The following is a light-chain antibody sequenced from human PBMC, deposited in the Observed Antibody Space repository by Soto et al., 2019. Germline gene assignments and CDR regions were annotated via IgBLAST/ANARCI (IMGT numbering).Light chain of an antibody. CDR1: ETVSSSF. J-gene: IGKJ1*01. V-gene: IGKV3-20*01. Sequence: DIVLTQSPGTLSLSPGERATLSCRASETVSSSFLAWYQQKPGQAPRLLIYGASTRATGIPDRFSGSGSGTDFPLTISRLEPEDLGVYYCQQYDRSAWTFGQGTKVEVK. CDR3: QQYDRSAWT. CDR2: GAS.